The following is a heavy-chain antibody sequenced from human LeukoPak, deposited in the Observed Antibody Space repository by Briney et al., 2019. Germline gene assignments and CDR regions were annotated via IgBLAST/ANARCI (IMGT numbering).Heavy chain of an antibody. D-gene: IGHD3-22*01. CDR2: ISGNGRNT. CDR1: VLTFRTYA. J-gene: IGHJ4*02. V-gene: IGHV3-23*01. Sequence: GGSLRLSCAASVLTFRTYAMSWVRQAPGKGLEWVSAISGNGRNTYYADSVKGRFTISRDNSKNTLYLQMNSLRVEDTALYYCVRDSPPPPTYYYDSSDFWGQGTLVTVSS. CDR3: VRDSPPPPTYYYDSSDF.